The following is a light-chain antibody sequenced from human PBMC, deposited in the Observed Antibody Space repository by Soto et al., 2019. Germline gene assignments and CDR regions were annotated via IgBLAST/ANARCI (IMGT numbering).Light chain of an antibody. CDR1: QGISSF. Sequence: DIQMTQSPSSLSASVGGRVTIACRASQGISSFLNWYQQRPGKAPKLLISSASRLESGVTSRFSGSGTGTDFTLTISSLQPEDFATYYCQQSYSAPPTFGQGTKVEVK. V-gene: IGKV1-39*01. J-gene: IGKJ1*01. CDR3: QQSYSAPPT. CDR2: SAS.